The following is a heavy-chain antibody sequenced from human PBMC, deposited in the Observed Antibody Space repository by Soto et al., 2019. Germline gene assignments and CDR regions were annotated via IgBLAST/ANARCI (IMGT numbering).Heavy chain of an antibody. J-gene: IGHJ4*02. V-gene: IGHV3-64D*06. Sequence: GGSLRLSCSASGFTFSSYAMHWVRQAPGKGLEYVSAIGSNGGSTYYADSVKGRFTISRDNSKNTLYLQMSSLRAEDTAVYYCVKDFLEVKTFDYWGQGTLVTVSS. CDR3: VKDFLEVKTFDY. CDR2: IGSNGGST. CDR1: GFTFSSYA.